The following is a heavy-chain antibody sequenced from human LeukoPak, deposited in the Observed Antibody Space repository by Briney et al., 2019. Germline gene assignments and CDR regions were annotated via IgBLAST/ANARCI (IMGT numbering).Heavy chain of an antibody. CDR3: ARDSRGYPY. D-gene: IGHD3-22*01. CDR2: INQDGSEK. V-gene: IGHV3-7*05. J-gene: IGHJ4*02. Sequence: GGSLRLSCAASGLTLSNYWMTWVRQAPGKGLEWVANINQDGSEKNYVDSVKGRFTISRDNAKNSLYLEMNSLRAEDMGVYYCARDSRGYPYWGQGTLITVSS. CDR1: GLTLSNYW.